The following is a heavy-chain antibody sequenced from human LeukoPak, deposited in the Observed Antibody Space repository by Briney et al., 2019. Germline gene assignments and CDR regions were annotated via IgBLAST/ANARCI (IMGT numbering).Heavy chain of an antibody. CDR2: ISSSGSTI. V-gene: IGHV3-11*04. J-gene: IGHJ4*02. Sequence: GGSLRLSCAASGFTFSDYYMSWIRQAPGKGLEWVSYISSSGSTIYYADSVKGRFTISRDNAKNSLYLQMNSLRAEDTAVYYCARGRLVVPAANKNFDYWGQGTLVTVSS. CDR3: ARGRLVVPAANKNFDY. D-gene: IGHD2-2*01. CDR1: GFTFSDYY.